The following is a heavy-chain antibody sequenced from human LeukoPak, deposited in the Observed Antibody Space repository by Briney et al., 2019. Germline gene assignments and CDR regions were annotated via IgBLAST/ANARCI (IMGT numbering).Heavy chain of an antibody. CDR1: GGSISSHY. J-gene: IGHJ4*02. D-gene: IGHD3-22*01. V-gene: IGHV4-59*11. Sequence: PSETLSLTCTASGGSISSHYWSWIRQPPGKGLEWIGYIYYSGSTNYNPSLKSRVTISVDTSKNQFSLKLSSVTAADTAVYYCARGMWLSRYQYDYWGQGTLVTVSS. CDR2: IYYSGST. CDR3: ARGMWLSRYQYDY.